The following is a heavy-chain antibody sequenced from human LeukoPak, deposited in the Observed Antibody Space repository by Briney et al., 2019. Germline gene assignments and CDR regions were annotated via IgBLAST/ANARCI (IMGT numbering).Heavy chain of an antibody. CDR2: IYYSGST. CDR3: ARGRSSMVRGYYYYYMDV. CDR1: GGSFSGYY. Sequence: SETLSLTCAVYGGSFSGYYWSWIRQPPGKGLEWIGYIYYSGSTNYNPSLKSRVTISVDTSKNKFSLKLSSVTAADTAVYYCARGRSSMVRGYYYYYMDVWGKGTTVTISS. J-gene: IGHJ6*03. V-gene: IGHV4-59*01. D-gene: IGHD3-10*01.